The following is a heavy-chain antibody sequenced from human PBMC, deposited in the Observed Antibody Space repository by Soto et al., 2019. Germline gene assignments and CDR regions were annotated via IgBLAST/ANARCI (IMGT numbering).Heavy chain of an antibody. CDR3: AKDQASSWYEIDY. V-gene: IGHV3-23*01. Sequence: EVQLLESGGGLVQPGGSLRLSCAASGFTFSNYAVTWVRQAPGKGLEWVSTISGSGGSTYYADSVKGRFTISRDNSTNTLYLQMTSLRAEDTAVYYCAKDQASSWYEIDYWGQGTLVTVSS. CDR1: GFTFSNYA. D-gene: IGHD6-13*01. CDR2: ISGSGGST. J-gene: IGHJ4*02.